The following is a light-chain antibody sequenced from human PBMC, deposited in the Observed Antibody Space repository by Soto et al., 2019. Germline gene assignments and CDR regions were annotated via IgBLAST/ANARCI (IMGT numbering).Light chain of an antibody. J-gene: IGLJ3*02. Sequence: QLLLTQSPSASASLGASVKLTCTLSSGHSSYTIAWHQQQPEKGPRYLMKLNSDGSHRKGDGIPDRFSGSSSGAERYLTISSLQSEDEADYYCQTWGTGFRVFGGGTKVTVL. CDR2: LNSDGSH. CDR3: QTWGTGFRV. V-gene: IGLV4-69*01. CDR1: SGHSSYT.